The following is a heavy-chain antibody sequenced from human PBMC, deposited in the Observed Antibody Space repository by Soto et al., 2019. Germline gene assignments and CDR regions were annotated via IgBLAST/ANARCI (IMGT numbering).Heavy chain of an antibody. V-gene: IGHV1-46*01. CDR2: INPSGGST. Sequence: ASVTVSCTASGYTFTSYYMHWVRQAPGQGLEWMGIINPSGGSTSYAQKFQGRVTITRDTSTSTVYMELSSLRSEDTAVYYCARDITYDSSGYYSDEHFDYWGQGTLVTVSS. CDR1: GYTFTSYY. J-gene: IGHJ4*02. D-gene: IGHD3-22*01. CDR3: ARDITYDSSGYYSDEHFDY.